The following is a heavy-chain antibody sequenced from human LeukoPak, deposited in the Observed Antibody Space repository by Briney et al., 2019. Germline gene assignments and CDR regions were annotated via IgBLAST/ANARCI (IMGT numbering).Heavy chain of an antibody. D-gene: IGHD3-10*01. CDR3: AKGRSMVQVLDY. Sequence: GGSLRLSCAASGFTFSSYAMSWVRQAPGKGLEWVSAISGSGGSTYYADSVKGRFTISRDDSKNTLYLQMNSLRAEDTAVYYCAKGRSMVQVLDYWGQGTLVTVSS. V-gene: IGHV3-23*01. J-gene: IGHJ4*02. CDR2: ISGSGGST. CDR1: GFTFSSYA.